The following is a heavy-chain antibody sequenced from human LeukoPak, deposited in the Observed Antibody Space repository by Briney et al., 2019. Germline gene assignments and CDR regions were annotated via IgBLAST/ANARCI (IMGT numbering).Heavy chain of an antibody. CDR3: AKPGGSNWLIDY. CDR1: GFTFSSYA. V-gene: IGHV3-23*01. D-gene: IGHD6-13*01. J-gene: IGHJ4*02. Sequence: GGSLRLSCAAAGFTFSSYAISWVRQAPGKGLEWVSSISGSGGSTYYADSVKGRFTITRDNSKNTLYLQMNSLRAEDTAVYYCAKPGGSNWLIDYWGQGTLVTVSS. CDR2: ISGSGGST.